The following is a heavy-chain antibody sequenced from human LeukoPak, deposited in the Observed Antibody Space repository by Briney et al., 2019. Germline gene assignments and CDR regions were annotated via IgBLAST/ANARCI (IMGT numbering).Heavy chain of an antibody. CDR3: ARAYTAMEDRYGMDV. CDR1: GYTFASYG. D-gene: IGHD5-18*01. J-gene: IGHJ6*02. Sequence: GASVKVSCKASGYTFASYGITWVRQAPGQGLEWMGWISSYNGNTNYAQNVQGSVTMTTDTSTNTVYMELRSLRSDDTAVYYCARAYTAMEDRYGMDVWGQGTTVTVSS. CDR2: ISSYNGNT. V-gene: IGHV1-18*01.